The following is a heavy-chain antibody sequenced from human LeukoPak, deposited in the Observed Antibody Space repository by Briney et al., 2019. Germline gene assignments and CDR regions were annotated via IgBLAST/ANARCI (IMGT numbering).Heavy chain of an antibody. V-gene: IGHV4-39*02. CDR1: GVPISSRSYY. CDR2: MYFSGTT. Sequence: PSETLSLTCSVSGVPISSRSYYWGWIRQPPGKGLEWIGSMYFSGTTYYNPSLKSRVTMSVHTPENHLSLKLTSVAATDTAVYYCASPVQGIFPSWGQGTPVTASS. D-gene: IGHD3-10*01. J-gene: IGHJ5*02. CDR3: ASPVQGIFPS.